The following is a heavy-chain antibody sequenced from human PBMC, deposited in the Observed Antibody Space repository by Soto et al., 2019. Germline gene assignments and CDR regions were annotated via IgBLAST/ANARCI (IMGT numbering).Heavy chain of an antibody. D-gene: IGHD3-16*01. CDR2: ISPYTGNT. CDR3: VMVDNYVTPTPQDV. Sequence: QVQLVQSGDEVKKPGASVKVSCKASGYIFVNYGIAWVRQAPGQGLEWMGWISPYTGNTHSSTKVQGRLTMTTDTSPSTGYIDLGSLTSDDTAVYYCVMVDNYVTPTPQDVWGQGTTVTVSS. CDR1: GYIFVNYG. V-gene: IGHV1-18*01. J-gene: IGHJ6*02.